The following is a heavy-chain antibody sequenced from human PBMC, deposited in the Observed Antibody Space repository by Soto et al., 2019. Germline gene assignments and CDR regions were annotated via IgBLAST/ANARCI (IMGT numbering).Heavy chain of an antibody. V-gene: IGHV3-30*18. CDR3: AKHLLAVAGYLHRMDV. Sequence: QVQLVESGGGVVQPGRTLRLSCAASGFTFSSYGLHWVRQAPGKGLEWVAFISHDGSNKYFVYSVKGRFTISRVNSQNKLYLPMNSLRAEDTAVFYCAKHLLAVAGYLHRMDVWGERSTVTVSS. J-gene: IGHJ6*04. CDR2: ISHDGSNK. CDR1: GFTFSSYG. D-gene: IGHD6-19*01.